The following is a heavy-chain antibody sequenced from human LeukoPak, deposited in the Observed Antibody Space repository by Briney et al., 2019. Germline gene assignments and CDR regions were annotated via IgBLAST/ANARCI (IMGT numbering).Heavy chain of an antibody. V-gene: IGHV3-11*01. J-gene: IGHJ3*02. CDR3: ARVLNRYYGSGSPARWAFDI. CDR1: GFTFSDYY. CDR2: ITSSGSRI. D-gene: IGHD3-10*01. Sequence: GGSLRLSCAASGFTFSDYYMSWIRQAPGKGLEWISNITSSGSRINYADSVKGRFIMSRDNAKNSLYPQMNSLRAEDTAVYYCARVLNRYYGSGSPARWAFDIWGQGTMVTVSS.